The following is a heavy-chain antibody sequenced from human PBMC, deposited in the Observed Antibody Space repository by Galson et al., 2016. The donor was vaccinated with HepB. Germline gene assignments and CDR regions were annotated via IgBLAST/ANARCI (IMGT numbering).Heavy chain of an antibody. CDR3: VEQRKGAPYGMDV. D-gene: IGHD1/OR15-1a*01. CDR2: ISFDGSNK. V-gene: IGHV3-30-3*01. J-gene: IGHJ6*02. Sequence: SLRLSCAASGFTFSSYAMHWVRQAPGKGLEWVAVISFDGSNKYYADSVKGRFTISRDNSKNTLYLQMNSLRAEDTAVYYCVEQRKGAPYGMDVWGQGTTVTVSS. CDR1: GFTFSSYA.